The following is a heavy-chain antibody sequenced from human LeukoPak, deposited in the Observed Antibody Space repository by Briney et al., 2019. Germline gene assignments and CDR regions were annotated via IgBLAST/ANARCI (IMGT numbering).Heavy chain of an antibody. J-gene: IGHJ6*03. CDR2: INHSGST. Sequence: SETLSLTCAVYGGSFSGYYWSWIRQPPGKGLEWIGEINHSGSTNYNPSLKSRVTISVDTSKNQFSLKLSSVTAADTAVYYCAREGRGWYRGDYYYMDVWGKGTTVTVSS. CDR3: AREGRGWYRGDYYYMDV. CDR1: GGSFSGYY. V-gene: IGHV4-34*01. D-gene: IGHD6-19*01.